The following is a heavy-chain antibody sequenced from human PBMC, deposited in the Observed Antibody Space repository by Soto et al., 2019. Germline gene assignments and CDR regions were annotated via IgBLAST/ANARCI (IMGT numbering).Heavy chain of an antibody. CDR3: ARLSPMIVVAGAFDI. Sequence: GGSLRLSCAASGFTFSSYGMHWVRQAPGKGLEWVAVIWYDGSNKYYADSVKGRFTISRDNSKNTLYLQMNSLRAEDTAVYYCARLSPMIVVAGAFDIWGQGTMVTVSS. V-gene: IGHV3-33*01. D-gene: IGHD3-22*01. CDR2: IWYDGSNK. J-gene: IGHJ3*02. CDR1: GFTFSSYG.